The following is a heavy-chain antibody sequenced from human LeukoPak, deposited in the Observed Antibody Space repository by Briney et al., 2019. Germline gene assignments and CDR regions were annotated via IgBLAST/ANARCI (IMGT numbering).Heavy chain of an antibody. CDR2: FDPEDGET. Sequence: ASVKVSCKVSGYTLTELSMHWVRQAPGKGLEWVGGFDPEDGETIYAQKFQGRVTMTEDTSTDTAYMELSRLRSEDTAVYYCATVPRVVPAAIQLDYWGQGTLVTVSS. J-gene: IGHJ4*02. V-gene: IGHV1-24*01. CDR3: ATVPRVVPAAIQLDY. CDR1: GYTLTELS. D-gene: IGHD2-2*01.